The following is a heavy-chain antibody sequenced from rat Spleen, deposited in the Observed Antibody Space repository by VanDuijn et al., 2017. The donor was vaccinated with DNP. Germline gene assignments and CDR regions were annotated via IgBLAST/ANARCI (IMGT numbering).Heavy chain of an antibody. J-gene: IGHJ4*01. CDR2: ISYDGSST. V-gene: IGHV5-29*01. Sequence: EVQLVESGGGLVQPGRSLKLSCAASGFTFSNYGMAWVRQAPTKGLEWVATISYDGSSTYYRDSVKGRFTISRDNAKSTLYLQMDSLRSEDTATYYCARHRTISPYYYAMDAWGQGASVTVSS. CDR1: GFTFSNYG. CDR3: ARHRTISPYYYAMDA.